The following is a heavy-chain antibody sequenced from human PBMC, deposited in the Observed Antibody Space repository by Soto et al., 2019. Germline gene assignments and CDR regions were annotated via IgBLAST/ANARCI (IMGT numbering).Heavy chain of an antibody. CDR2: IYYSGST. Sequence: PSETLSLTCTVSGGSISSGGYYWSWIRQHPGKGLEWIGYIYYSGSTYYNPSLKSRVTISVDTSKNQFSLKLSSVTAADTAVYYCARAIGDCSGGSCYVDWFDPWGQGTLVTVSS. D-gene: IGHD2-15*01. CDR3: ARAIGDCSGGSCYVDWFDP. V-gene: IGHV4-31*03. CDR1: GGSISSGGYY. J-gene: IGHJ5*02.